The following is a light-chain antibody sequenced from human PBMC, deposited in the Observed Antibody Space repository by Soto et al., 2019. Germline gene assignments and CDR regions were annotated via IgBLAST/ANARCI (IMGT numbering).Light chain of an antibody. CDR2: WAS. J-gene: IGKJ2*01. CDR3: QQYYEMYT. CDR1: QSLLYSSNNKNY. V-gene: IGKV4-1*01. Sequence: DIVMTQSPDSLAVSLGERATIDCKSSQSLLYSSNNKNYLAWYQQRPGQPPKLLIYWASVRESGVPDRFSGSGSGTDFTLTISSLQAEDVAVYYCQQYYEMYTFGQGTKVDIK.